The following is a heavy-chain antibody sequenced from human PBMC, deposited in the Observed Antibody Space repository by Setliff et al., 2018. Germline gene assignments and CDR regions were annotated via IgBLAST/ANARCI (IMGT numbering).Heavy chain of an antibody. J-gene: IGHJ6*04. Sequence: GSLRLSCAASGVTFSSYAMTWVRQAPGKGLEWVSSISGSGGSTYHADSVKGRFTISRDNYKNTLYLQMNSLRAEDTALYYYAKALPPGQIGGYYYEMGSVHNCFLDVWGKGTTVTVSS. CDR2: ISGSGGST. D-gene: IGHD3-22*01. CDR3: AKALPPGQIGGYYYEMGSVHNCFLDV. CDR1: GVTFSSYA. V-gene: IGHV3-23*01.